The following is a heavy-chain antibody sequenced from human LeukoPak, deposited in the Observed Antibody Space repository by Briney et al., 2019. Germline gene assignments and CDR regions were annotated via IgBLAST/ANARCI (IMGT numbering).Heavy chain of an antibody. J-gene: IGHJ4*02. CDR3: VKDRREGYNGPDH. D-gene: IGHD5-24*01. CDR2: ISNDESQK. Sequence: GGSLRLSCVGSGFAFSDFGLHWVRQAPGKGLEWVTLISNDESQKYYVGSAKGRFTISRDNSKNTLYLHMNSLRGEDTAVYYCVKDRREGYNGPDHWGQGTLVTVSS. CDR1: GFAFSDFG. V-gene: IGHV3-30*18.